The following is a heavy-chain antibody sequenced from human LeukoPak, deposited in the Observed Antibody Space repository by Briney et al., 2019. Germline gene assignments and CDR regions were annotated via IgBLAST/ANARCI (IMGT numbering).Heavy chain of an antibody. CDR1: GYTFTSYG. CDR3: TREATGYSWFDP. CDR2: ISGYNGNT. V-gene: IGHV1-18*01. D-gene: IGHD3-9*01. J-gene: IGHJ5*02. Sequence: ASVTVSFTASGYTFTSYGISWVRQAPGHGLEWMGWISGYNGNTNYAQKFQGRVTMTTDTSTNTAYMELRSLRSDDTAVYYCTREATGYSWFDPWGQGTLVTVSS.